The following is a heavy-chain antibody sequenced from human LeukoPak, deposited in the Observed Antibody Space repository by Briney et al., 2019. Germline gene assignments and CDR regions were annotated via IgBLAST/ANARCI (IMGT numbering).Heavy chain of an antibody. V-gene: IGHV3-66*02. D-gene: IGHD2-2*01. Sequence: GGSLRLSCAASGFTVSSNYMTWVRQAPGKGLEWVSVVYSGGTTYSADSVKGRFTMSRDNSKNTLYLQMNSLRAEDTAVYYCARERSSTSNYYYYYYYMDVWGKGTTVTVSS. J-gene: IGHJ6*03. CDR2: VYSGGTT. CDR1: GFTVSSNY. CDR3: ARERSSTSNYYYYYYYMDV.